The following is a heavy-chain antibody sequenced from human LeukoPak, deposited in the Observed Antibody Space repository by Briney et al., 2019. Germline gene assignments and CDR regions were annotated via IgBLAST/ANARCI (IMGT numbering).Heavy chain of an antibody. D-gene: IGHD1-1*01. V-gene: IGHV3-73*01. CDR2: IRDKANSYAT. CDR3: ATDATGRAIIDD. CDR1: GFTFSGSA. Sequence: GGSLRLSCAASGFTFSGSAIHWVRQASGKGLEWVGRIRDKANSYATAYIASVKGRFTISRDDSKNTAYLQMSSLKTEDTAVYYCATDATGRAIIDDWGQGTPVTVSS. J-gene: IGHJ4*02.